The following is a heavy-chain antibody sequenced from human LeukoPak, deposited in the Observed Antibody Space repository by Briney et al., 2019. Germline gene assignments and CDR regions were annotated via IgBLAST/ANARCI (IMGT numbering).Heavy chain of an antibody. CDR3: ARDGYNYLHDY. J-gene: IGHJ4*02. V-gene: IGHV3-20*04. CDR2: INWNGGST. CDR1: GFTFDDYG. D-gene: IGHD5-24*01. Sequence: PGGSLRLSCVASGFTFDDYGMSWVRQAPGKGLEWVSGINWNGGSTGYADSVKGRFTISRDNAKNSLYLQMNSLRAEDTAVYYCARDGYNYLHDYWGQGTLVTVSS.